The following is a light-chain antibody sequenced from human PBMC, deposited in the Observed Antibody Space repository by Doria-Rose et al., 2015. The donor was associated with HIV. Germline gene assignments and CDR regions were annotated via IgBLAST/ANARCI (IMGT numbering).Light chain of an antibody. CDR2: DGS. Sequence: TQSPGTLSLSPGERATLSCRASQRFSSTYLAWYQQKPGQALSLLIYDGSTRATGIPDRFSASGSGTDFTLTINRLEPEDFALYYCHQYGTSWTFGQGTKVGI. CDR3: HQYGTSWT. CDR1: QRFSSTY. J-gene: IGKJ1*01. V-gene: IGKV3-20*01.